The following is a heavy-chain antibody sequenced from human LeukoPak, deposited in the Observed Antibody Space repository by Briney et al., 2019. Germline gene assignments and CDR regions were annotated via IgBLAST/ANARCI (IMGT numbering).Heavy chain of an antibody. J-gene: IGHJ5*02. CDR1: GYTFTSYG. Sequence: SVKVSCKASGYTFTSYGISWVRQAPGQGLEWMGWISAYNGNTNYAQKLQGRVTLTTDTSTSTAYMELSRLRSDDTAVYYCARAYCSGGSCYEKNWFDPWGQGTLVTVSS. V-gene: IGHV1-18*01. D-gene: IGHD2-15*01. CDR3: ARAYCSGGSCYEKNWFDP. CDR2: ISAYNGNT.